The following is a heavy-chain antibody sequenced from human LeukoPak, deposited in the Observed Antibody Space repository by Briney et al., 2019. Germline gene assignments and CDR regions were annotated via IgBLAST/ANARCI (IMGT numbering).Heavy chain of an antibody. CDR2: VSYDVNSK. V-gene: IGHV3-30*03. CDR1: GFTFSPYA. D-gene: IGHD5-24*01. Sequence: GGSLRLSCVASGFTFSPYAFHWVRQAPGKGLEWVALVSYDVNSKYYADSVKGRFTISRDNSKNTLYLQMNSLRAEDTAVYFCARDVLPEKDGYRFDYWGQGTLVTVSS. CDR3: ARDVLPEKDGYRFDY. J-gene: IGHJ4*02.